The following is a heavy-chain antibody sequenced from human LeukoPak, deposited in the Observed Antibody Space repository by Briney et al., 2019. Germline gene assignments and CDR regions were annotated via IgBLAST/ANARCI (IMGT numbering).Heavy chain of an antibody. CDR1: GYSISSGYY. CDR2: IYHSGST. CDR3: AREILNWGPDY. J-gene: IGHJ4*02. V-gene: IGHV4-38-2*02. D-gene: IGHD7-27*01. Sequence: KPSETLSLTCTVSGYSISSGYYWGWIRQPPGKGLEWIGSIYHSGSTYYNPSLKSRVTISVDTSKNQFSLKLSSVTAADTAVYYCAREILNWGPDYWGQGTLVTVSS.